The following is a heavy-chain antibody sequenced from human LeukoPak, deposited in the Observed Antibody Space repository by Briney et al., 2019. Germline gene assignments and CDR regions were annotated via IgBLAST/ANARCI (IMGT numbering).Heavy chain of an antibody. CDR2: INPNSGGT. CDR1: GYTFTGYY. CDR3: ARDSYSLYYYDSSGYYTY. V-gene: IGHV1-2*02. D-gene: IGHD3-22*01. J-gene: IGHJ4*02. Sequence: ASVKVSCKASGYTFTGYYMHWVRQAPGQGLEWMGWINPNSGGTNYAQKFQGRVTMTRDASISTAYMELSRLRSDDTAVYYCARDSYSLYYYDSSGYYTYWGQGTPVTVSS.